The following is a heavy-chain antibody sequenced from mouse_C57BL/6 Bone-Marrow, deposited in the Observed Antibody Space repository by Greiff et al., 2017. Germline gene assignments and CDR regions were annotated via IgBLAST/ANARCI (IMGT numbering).Heavy chain of an antibody. D-gene: IGHD2-3*01. Sequence: QVQLKESGPELVKPGASVKISCKASGYAFSSSWMNWVKQRPGKGLEWIGRIYPGDGDTNYNGKFKGKATLTADKSSSTAYMQLSSLTSEDSAVYFCARSGWLPLYWYFDVWGTGTTVTVSS. CDR2: IYPGDGDT. V-gene: IGHV1-82*01. CDR1: GYAFSSSW. CDR3: ARSGWLPLYWYFDV. J-gene: IGHJ1*03.